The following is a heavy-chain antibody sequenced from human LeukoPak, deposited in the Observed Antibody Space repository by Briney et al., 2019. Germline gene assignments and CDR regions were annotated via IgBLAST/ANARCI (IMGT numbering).Heavy chain of an antibody. V-gene: IGHV1-2*02. CDR2: ISPNSGGT. J-gene: IGHJ4*02. Sequence: ASVKVSCKASGFTFSGYYMHWVRQAPGQGLEWMAWISPNSGGTNYVQKFQGRVTVTRDTSISTDYMEINGLTSDDTALYYCAREPSGSGGYDYWGQETLVTVSS. CDR1: GFTFSGYY. D-gene: IGHD3-10*01. CDR3: AREPSGSGGYDY.